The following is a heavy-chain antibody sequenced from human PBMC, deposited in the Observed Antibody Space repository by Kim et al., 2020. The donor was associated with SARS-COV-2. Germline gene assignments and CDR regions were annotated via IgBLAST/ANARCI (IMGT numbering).Heavy chain of an antibody. D-gene: IGHD3-10*01. Sequence: GGSLRLSCAASGFTFSSYGMHWVRQAPGKGLEWVAVISYDGSNKYYADSVKGRFTISRDNSKNTLYLQMNSLRAEDTAVYYCASRGFGELSPFDYWGPGTLVTVSS. V-gene: IGHV3-33*05. CDR3: ASRGFGELSPFDY. J-gene: IGHJ4*02. CDR1: GFTFSSYG. CDR2: ISYDGSNK.